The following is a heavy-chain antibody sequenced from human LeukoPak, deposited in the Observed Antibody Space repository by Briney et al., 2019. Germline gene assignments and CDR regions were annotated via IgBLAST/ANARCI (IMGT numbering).Heavy chain of an antibody. Sequence: SETLSLTCSVSGGSVSSSDHYWGWIRQPPGKRPEGIGRSYHSGRTYYKPSLESRVTMSVDTSKNQFSLRLTSVTAADTAVYYCAREDPRTKVPEGMDVWGQGTTVTVSS. J-gene: IGHJ6*02. V-gene: IGHV4-39*02. D-gene: IGHD4/OR15-4a*01. CDR1: GGSVSSSDHY. CDR3: AREDPRTKVPEGMDV. CDR2: SYHSGRT.